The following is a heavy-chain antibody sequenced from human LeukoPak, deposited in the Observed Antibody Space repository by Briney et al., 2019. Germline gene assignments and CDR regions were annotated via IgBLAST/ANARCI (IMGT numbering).Heavy chain of an antibody. D-gene: IGHD4-17*01. J-gene: IGHJ6*03. CDR1: GFTVSGNY. V-gene: IGHV3-53*01. Sequence: PGGSLRLSCAVSGFTVSGNYMSWVRQAPGKGLEWVSLIYSGGTTYYADSVKGRFTISRDNSKNTLYLQMNSLRAEDTAVYYCAREGGYGDFRVHYYYYYMDVWGQGTTVTISS. CDR3: AREGGYGDFRVHYYYYYMDV. CDR2: IYSGGTT.